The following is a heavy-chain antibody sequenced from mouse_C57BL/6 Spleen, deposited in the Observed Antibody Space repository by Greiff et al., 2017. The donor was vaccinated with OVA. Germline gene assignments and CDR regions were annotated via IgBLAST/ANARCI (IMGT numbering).Heavy chain of an antibody. J-gene: IGHJ2*01. Sequence: EVKLQQSGPELVKPGASVKISCKASGYTFTDYYMNWVKQSHGKSLEWIGDINPNNGGTSYNQKFKGKATLTVDKSSSTAYMELRSLTSEDSAVYYCASWGLRRNFDYWGQGTTLTVSS. CDR1: GYTFTDYY. CDR2: INPNNGGT. V-gene: IGHV1-26*01. CDR3: ASWGLRRNFDY. D-gene: IGHD2-4*01.